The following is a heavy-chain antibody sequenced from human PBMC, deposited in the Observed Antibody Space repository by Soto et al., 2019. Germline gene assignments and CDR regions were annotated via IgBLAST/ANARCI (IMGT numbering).Heavy chain of an antibody. D-gene: IGHD4-17*01. V-gene: IGHV3-30-3*01. CDR2: ISCDESNI. CDR3: ARDTKTVNTYYYYYGMDV. J-gene: IGHJ6*02. CDR1: GFTFTSYT. Sequence: PGGSLRLSCAASGFTFTSYTFHWARQAPGKGLEWVAVISCDESNIHYADSVTGRFTISRDNSKNKLYLQMNSLRAEDTAVYFCARDTKTVNTYYYYYGMDVWGQGTTVTVSS.